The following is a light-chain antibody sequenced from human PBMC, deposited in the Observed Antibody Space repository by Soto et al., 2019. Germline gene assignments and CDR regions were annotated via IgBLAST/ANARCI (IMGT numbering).Light chain of an antibody. CDR3: QQYNNWPLT. V-gene: IGKV3-15*01. Sequence: EIVMTQSPATLSVSPGERATLSCRASQSVSSNLAWYQQKPGQAPRLLIYGASTRATGIPARFSGSGSGTEFTLTISSLQSEDFAFYYCQQYNNWPLTFGGGTKVEI. J-gene: IGKJ4*01. CDR1: QSVSSN. CDR2: GAS.